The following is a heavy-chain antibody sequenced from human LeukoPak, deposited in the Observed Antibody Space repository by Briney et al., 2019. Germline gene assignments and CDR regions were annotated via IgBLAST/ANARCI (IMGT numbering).Heavy chain of an antibody. J-gene: IGHJ4*02. V-gene: IGHV1-69*05. Sequence: GASVKVSCKASGGTFSSYAISWVRQAPGQGLEWMRRIIPIFGTANYAQKFQGRVAITTDESTSTAYMELSSLRSEDTAVYYCARDGFGYGVGGYWGQGTLVTVSS. CDR1: GGTFSSYA. D-gene: IGHD4-17*01. CDR2: IIPIFGTA. CDR3: ARDGFGYGVGGY.